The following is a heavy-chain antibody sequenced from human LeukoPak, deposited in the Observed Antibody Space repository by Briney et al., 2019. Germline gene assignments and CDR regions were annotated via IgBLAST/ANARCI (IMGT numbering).Heavy chain of an antibody. Sequence: GGSLRLSCAASGFTVSSNYMSWVRQAPGKGLEWVSVIYSGGSTYYADSVKGRFTISRDNSENTLDLQMNSLRAEDTAVYYCAKVGFTSEWLGISGYYFDYWGQGTLVTVSS. V-gene: IGHV3-53*01. J-gene: IGHJ4*02. CDR2: IYSGGST. CDR3: AKVGFTSEWLGISGYYFDY. CDR1: GFTVSSNY. D-gene: IGHD3-3*01.